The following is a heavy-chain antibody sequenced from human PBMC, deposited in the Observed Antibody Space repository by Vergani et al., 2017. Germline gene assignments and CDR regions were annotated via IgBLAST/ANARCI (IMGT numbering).Heavy chain of an antibody. CDR2: ISSSGSTI. Sequence: QVQLVESGGGLVKPGGSLRLSCAASGFTFSDYYMSWIHQAPGKGLEWVSYISSSGSTIYYADSVKGRFTISRDNAKNSLYLQMNSLRAEDTAGYYCAGCGLRPDGSSWSYYYYYSFMDGWGKGTTITVSS. CDR1: GFTFSDYY. D-gene: IGHD6-13*01. V-gene: IGHV3-11*01. CDR3: AGCGLRPDGSSWSYYYYYSFMDG. J-gene: IGHJ6*03.